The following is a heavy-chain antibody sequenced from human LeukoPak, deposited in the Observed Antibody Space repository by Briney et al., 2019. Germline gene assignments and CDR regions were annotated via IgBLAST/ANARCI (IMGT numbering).Heavy chain of an antibody. CDR2: IYYSGST. CDR3: ARDGWYRGSYGMDV. V-gene: IGHV4-39*02. D-gene: IGHD6-19*01. Sequence: PSETLSLTCTVSGGSISSSSYYWGWIRQPPGKGLEWIGSIYYSGSTYYNPSLKSRVTISVDTSKNQFSLKLSSVTAADTAVYYCARDGWYRGSYGMDVWGQGTTVTVSS. J-gene: IGHJ6*02. CDR1: GGSISSSSYY.